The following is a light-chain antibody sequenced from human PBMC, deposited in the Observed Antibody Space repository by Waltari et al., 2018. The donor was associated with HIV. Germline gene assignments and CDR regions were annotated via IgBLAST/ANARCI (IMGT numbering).Light chain of an antibody. CDR3: QQYNNWPWT. CDR1: QSVNNN. J-gene: IGKJ1*01. V-gene: IGKV3-15*01. Sequence: DIVMTQSPATLSVSPGERATLSCRASQSVNNNLAWYQQKHGRAPRLLIYGASNRATGIPARFSGSGSRTEFTLTISSLQSEDFAVYYCQQYNNWPWTFGQGTKVEIK. CDR2: GAS.